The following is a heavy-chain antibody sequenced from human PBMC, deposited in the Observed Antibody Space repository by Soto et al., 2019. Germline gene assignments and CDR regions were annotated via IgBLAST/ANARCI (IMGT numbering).Heavy chain of an antibody. CDR3: ARGWEPDMVRGVMRDDAFDI. V-gene: IGHV3-48*02. D-gene: IGHD3-10*01. CDR2: ISSSSSTI. Sequence: GGSLRLSCAASGFTFSSYSMNWVRQAPGKGLEWVSYISSSSSTIYDADSVKGRFTIYRDNAKNSLYLQMNSLRDEDTAVYYCARGWEPDMVRGVMRDDAFDIWGQGTMVTVSS. J-gene: IGHJ3*02. CDR1: GFTFSSYS.